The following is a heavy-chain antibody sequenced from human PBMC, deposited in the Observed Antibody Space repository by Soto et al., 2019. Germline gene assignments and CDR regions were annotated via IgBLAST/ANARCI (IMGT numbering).Heavy chain of an antibody. J-gene: IGHJ4*02. CDR2: IYYSGST. CDR1: GGSISSYY. D-gene: IGHD3-3*01. V-gene: IGHV4-59*01. Sequence: SETLSLTCTVSGGSISSYYWSWIRQPPGKGLEWIGYIYYSGSTNYNPSLKSRVTISVDTSKNQFSLKLSSVTAADTAVYYCAAYYDFWSGYSKRLIDYWGQGTLVTVSS. CDR3: AAYYDFWSGYSKRLIDY.